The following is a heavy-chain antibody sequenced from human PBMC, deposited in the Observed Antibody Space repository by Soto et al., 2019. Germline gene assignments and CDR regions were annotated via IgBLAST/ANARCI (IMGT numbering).Heavy chain of an antibody. Sequence: QVQLVASGGGVVQPGTSLRPSCEASGFTFIDHAMHGVRQAPGKGLEWVAVGGFDGGNKFYTDSVKGRFTISRDNSKNTLFLQMNSLRVVDTAVYYCARAPAGDYTLYHYYTMDVWGQGTPVTVSS. J-gene: IGHJ6*02. D-gene: IGHD4-17*01. CDR2: GGFDGGNK. CDR1: GFTFIDHA. V-gene: IGHV3-33*01. CDR3: ARAPAGDYTLYHYYTMDV.